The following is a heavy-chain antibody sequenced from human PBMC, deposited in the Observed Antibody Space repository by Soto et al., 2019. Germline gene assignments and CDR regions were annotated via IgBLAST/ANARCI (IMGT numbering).Heavy chain of an antibody. CDR3: TRIVAVPAASQSLGYMDG. J-gene: IGHJ6*03. CDR1: GFTFSGSA. V-gene: IGHV3-73*01. CDR2: IRSEANSYAT. D-gene: IGHD2-2*01. Sequence: PGGSLRLSCAASGFTFSGSAMHWFRQASGKGLEWVGRIRSEANSYATAYAASVKGRFTISRADSKNTAYLQINSLKTEDTAVYYCTRIVAVPAASQSLGYMDGWGKGTTVTVPS.